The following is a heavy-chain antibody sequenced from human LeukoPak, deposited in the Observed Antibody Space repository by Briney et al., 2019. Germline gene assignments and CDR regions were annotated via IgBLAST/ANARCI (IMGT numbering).Heavy chain of an antibody. CDR2: IYSGDT. V-gene: IGHV3-53*05. Sequence: GGSLRLSCTVSGFTVSSNSMSWVRQAPGKGLEWVSFIYSGDTHYSDSVKGRFTISRDHSKNTLYLQMNSLRAEDTAVYYCARDHLLRSPFDYWGQGTLVTVSS. CDR1: GFTVSSNS. J-gene: IGHJ4*02. CDR3: ARDHLLRSPFDY.